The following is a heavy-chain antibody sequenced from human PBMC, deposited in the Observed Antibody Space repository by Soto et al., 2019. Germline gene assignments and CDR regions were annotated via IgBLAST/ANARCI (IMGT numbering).Heavy chain of an antibody. CDR3: ARGKCLGENNGFAP. Sequence: QVQLVQSGAEVKKPGASVKVSCKASGYTFTGYYMHWVRQAPGQGLEWMGWINPNSGGTNYAQKFQGRVTMTRDTSLSTASMELSGLRSDEPAVYYGARGKCLGENNGFAPWGKGTLVTVPS. CDR1: GYTFTGYY. CDR2: INPNSGGT. V-gene: IGHV1-2*02. D-gene: IGHD3-10*01. J-gene: IGHJ5*02.